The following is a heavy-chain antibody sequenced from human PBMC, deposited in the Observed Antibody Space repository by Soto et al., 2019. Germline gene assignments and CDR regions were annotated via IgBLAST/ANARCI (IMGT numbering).Heavy chain of an antibody. D-gene: IGHD3-16*01. Sequence: LSLTCTVSGGSVSNDNFYWSWIRQPPGKGLEWIGYVHSSGITNYNPSLKRRVTISVDTSRNQFSLRLSSVTAADTAVYYCARGLTMGQLPSHFDHWGQGTLVTVSS. CDR1: GGSVSNDNFY. CDR3: ARGLTMGQLPSHFDH. V-gene: IGHV4-61*01. J-gene: IGHJ5*02. CDR2: VHSSGIT.